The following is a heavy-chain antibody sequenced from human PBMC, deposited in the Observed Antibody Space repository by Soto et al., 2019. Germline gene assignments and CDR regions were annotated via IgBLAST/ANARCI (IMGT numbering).Heavy chain of an antibody. CDR2: VHYSGSI. Sequence: QVQLQESGPGLVKPSGTLSLTCTVSGVSINNGNDYWTWIRQHPGKGLAWIGHVHYSGSIHYNPSLQSRVTMSVDTSKNQVSLELSSATVADTAVYYCVRGTDLYKCGCWGQGTLGTVSS. CDR3: VRGTDLYKCGC. V-gene: IGHV4-31*03. J-gene: IGHJ4*02. D-gene: IGHD6-25*01. CDR1: GVSINNGNDY.